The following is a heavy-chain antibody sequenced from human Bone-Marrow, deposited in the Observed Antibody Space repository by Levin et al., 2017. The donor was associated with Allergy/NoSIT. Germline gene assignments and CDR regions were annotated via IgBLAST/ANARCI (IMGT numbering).Heavy chain of an antibody. D-gene: IGHD4-11*01. CDR1: GFTVSSNY. V-gene: IGHV3-53*01. CDR2: IYSDGST. Sequence: PGGSLRLSCAASGFTVSSNYISWVRQAPGKGLEWVALIYSDGSTYYADSVKGRITISRDNSKNTVYLQMNSLRAEDTAVYYCARDGDYSKGYYGMDVWGQGTTVTVSS. J-gene: IGHJ6*02. CDR3: ARDGDYSKGYYGMDV.